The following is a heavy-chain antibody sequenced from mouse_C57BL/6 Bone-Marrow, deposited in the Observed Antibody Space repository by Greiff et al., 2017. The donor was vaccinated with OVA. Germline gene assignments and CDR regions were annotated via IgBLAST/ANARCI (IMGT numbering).Heavy chain of an antibody. CDR2: INPSTGGT. V-gene: IGHV1-42*01. J-gene: IGHJ3*01. CDR3: ARAAHMYDGYPWFAY. D-gene: IGHD2-3*01. CDR1: GYSFTGYY. Sequence: EVQLKESGPELVKPGASVKISCKASGYSFTGYYMNWVKQSPEKSLEWIGEINPSTGGTTYNQKFKAKATLTVDKSSSTAYMQLKSLTSEDSAVYYCARAAHMYDGYPWFAYWGQGTLVTVSA.